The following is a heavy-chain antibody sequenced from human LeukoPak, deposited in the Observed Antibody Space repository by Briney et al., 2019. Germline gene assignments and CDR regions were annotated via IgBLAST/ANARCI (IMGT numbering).Heavy chain of an antibody. V-gene: IGHV4-30-4*01. J-gene: IGHJ4*02. CDR3: AREGAAYCGGDCYD. Sequence: SETLSLTCTVSGGSISSGDYYWSWIRQPPGKGLECIGYIYYSGSTYYNPSLKSRVTISVDTSKNQCSLKLSSVTAADTAVYYCAREGAAYCGGDCYDWGQGTLVTVSS. D-gene: IGHD2-21*02. CDR2: IYYSGST. CDR1: GGSISSGDYY.